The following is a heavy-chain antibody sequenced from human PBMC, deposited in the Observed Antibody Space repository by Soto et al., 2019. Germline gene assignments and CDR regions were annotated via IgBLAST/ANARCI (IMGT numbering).Heavy chain of an antibody. V-gene: IGHV1-2*02. CDR1: GYTFTGYY. CDR3: ARGPRAGGSGVGSLSYFDY. D-gene: IGHD3-3*01. J-gene: IGHJ4*02. Sequence: ASVKVSCKASGYTFTGYYMHWVRQAPGQGLEWMGWINPNSGGTNYAQKFQGRVTMTRDTSISTAYMELSRLRSDDTAVYYCARGPRAGGSGVGSLSYFDYWGQGTLVTVSS. CDR2: INPNSGGT.